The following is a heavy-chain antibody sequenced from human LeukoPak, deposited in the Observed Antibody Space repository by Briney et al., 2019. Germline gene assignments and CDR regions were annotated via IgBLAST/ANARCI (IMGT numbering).Heavy chain of an antibody. CDR2: IYYSGST. J-gene: IGHJ4*02. D-gene: IGHD1-7*01. CDR1: GGSISSSSYY. CDR3: ATLNWNYSRDY. Sequence: SETLSLTCTVSGGSISSSSYYWGWIRQPPGKGLEWIGSIYYSGSTYYNPSLKSRVTISVDTSKNQFSLKLSSVTAADTAVYYCATLNWNYSRDYWGQGTLVTVSS. V-gene: IGHV4-39*01.